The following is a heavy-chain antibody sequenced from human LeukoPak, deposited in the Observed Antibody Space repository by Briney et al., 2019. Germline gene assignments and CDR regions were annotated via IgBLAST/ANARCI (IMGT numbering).Heavy chain of an antibody. CDR2: IYYSGST. CDR1: GGSISSSSYY. V-gene: IGHV4-39*01. J-gene: IGHJ5*02. CDR3: ARHATVTTSPRFDP. D-gene: IGHD4-17*01. Sequence: PSETLSLTCTVSGGSISSSSYYWGWIRQPPGKGLEWIGSIYYSGSTYYNPSLESRVTISVDTSKNQFSLKLSSVTAADMAVYYCARHATVTTSPRFDPWGQGTLVTVSS.